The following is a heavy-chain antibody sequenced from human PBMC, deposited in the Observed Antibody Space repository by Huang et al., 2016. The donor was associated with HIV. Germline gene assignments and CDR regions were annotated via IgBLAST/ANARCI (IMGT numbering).Heavy chain of an antibody. V-gene: IGHV3-23*01. Sequence: EVQLLESGGGLVQPGGSLRLSCAASGFTFSSCAMSWVRPAPGMGLEWVSAISGRGGSTYYADSVKGRFTISRDNSKNTLYLQMNSLRAEDTAVYYCAKDSEPYYYDSSGYYRDDAFDIWGQGTMVTVSS. CDR2: ISGRGGST. J-gene: IGHJ3*02. D-gene: IGHD3-22*01. CDR1: GFTFSSCA. CDR3: AKDSEPYYYDSSGYYRDDAFDI.